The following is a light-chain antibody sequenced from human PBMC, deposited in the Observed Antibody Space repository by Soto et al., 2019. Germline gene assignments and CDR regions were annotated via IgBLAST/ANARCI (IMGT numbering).Light chain of an antibody. CDR3: QQYGGSPPYT. V-gene: IGKV3-20*01. CDR1: QSVSSTY. J-gene: IGKJ2*01. CDR2: GAS. Sequence: EIVLTQSPGTLSLSPGERATLSCRASQSVSSTYLAWYQHQPGQAPRLLIYGASSRATGIPDRFSGSGSGTHFTLTISRLEPEDFALYYCQQYGGSPPYTFGQGTKLEIK.